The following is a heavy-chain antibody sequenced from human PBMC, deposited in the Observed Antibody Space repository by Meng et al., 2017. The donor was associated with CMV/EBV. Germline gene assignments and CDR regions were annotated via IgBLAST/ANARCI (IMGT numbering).Heavy chain of an antibody. V-gene: IGHV3-21*01. Sequence: GGPLRLSCAASGFTFSSYSMNWVRQAPGKGLEWVSSISSSSYIYNADSVKGRFTISRDNAKNSLYLQMNSLGAEDTAVYYCARLICSRTSCYAFDYWGQGTLVTVSS. CDR3: ARLICSRTSCYAFDY. CDR2: ISSSSYI. CDR1: GFTFSSYS. J-gene: IGHJ4*02. D-gene: IGHD2-2*01.